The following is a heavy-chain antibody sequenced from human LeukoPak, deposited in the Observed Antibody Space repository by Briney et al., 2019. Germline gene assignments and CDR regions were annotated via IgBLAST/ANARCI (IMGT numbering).Heavy chain of an antibody. CDR3: AKQHAATGGYFDY. J-gene: IGHJ4*02. CDR2: LSVSDGRT. Sequence: GGSLRLSCAASGFTFTNYAMSWVRQAPGKGLEYISTLSVSDGRTYYADSVKGRFTISRDNSKYTLYLQMNSLRAEDTAVYYCAKQHAATGGYFDYWGQGTLVTVSS. CDR1: GFTFTNYA. D-gene: IGHD3-10*01. V-gene: IGHV3-23*01.